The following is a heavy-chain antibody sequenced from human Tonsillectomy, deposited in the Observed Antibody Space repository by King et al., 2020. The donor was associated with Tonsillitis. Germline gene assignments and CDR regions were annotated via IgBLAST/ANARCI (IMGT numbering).Heavy chain of an antibody. CDR3: AKVRQGDQQLADSDY. Sequence: VQLVESGGGLVQPGGSLGLSCAASGFTFSNYAMTWVRQAPGKGLEWVAGITGGADFTCYADSVKGRFTISRDNSNNTLYLQMNSLRAEDTAVYYCAKVRQGDQQLADSDYWGQGTLVTVSS. V-gene: IGHV3-23*04. J-gene: IGHJ4*02. CDR2: ITGGADFT. D-gene: IGHD6-13*01. CDR1: GFTFSNYA.